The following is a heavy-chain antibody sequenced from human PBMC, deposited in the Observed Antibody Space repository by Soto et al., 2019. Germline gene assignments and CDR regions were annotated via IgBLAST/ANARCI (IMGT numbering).Heavy chain of an antibody. CDR1: GYTFTSYD. CDR3: ARMGLAAAGRGRVDY. J-gene: IGHJ4*02. D-gene: IGHD6-13*01. V-gene: IGHV1-8*01. CDR2: MNPNSGNT. Sequence: ASVKVSCKASGYTFTSYDINWVRQATGQGLEWMGWMNPNSGNTGYAQKFQGRVTMTRNTSISTAYMELSSLRYEDTAVYYCARMGLAAAGRGRVDYWGQGTLVTVSS.